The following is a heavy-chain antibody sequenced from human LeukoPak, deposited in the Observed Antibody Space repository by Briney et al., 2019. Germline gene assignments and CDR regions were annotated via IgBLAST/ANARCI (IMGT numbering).Heavy chain of an antibody. CDR1: GFTFSSYD. Sequence: GGSLRLSCAASGFTFSSYDMHWVRQATGKGLEWVSAIGTAGDTYCPGSVKGRFTISRENAKNTVSLQMNSLRAEDTAVYYCAGDKTTGGWYEFDYWGQGTLVTVSS. CDR3: AGDKTTGGWYEFDY. CDR2: IGTAGDT. V-gene: IGHV3-13*01. D-gene: IGHD6-19*01. J-gene: IGHJ4*02.